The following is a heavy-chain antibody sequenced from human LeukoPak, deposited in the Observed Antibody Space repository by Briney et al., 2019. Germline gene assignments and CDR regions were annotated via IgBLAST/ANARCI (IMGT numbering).Heavy chain of an antibody. D-gene: IGHD3-10*01. CDR2: IFYTGNT. Sequence: SETLSLTCSVSGVYFSSSGCYWGWIRQPPGKGLEWIGSIFYTGNTYYNPSLKSRITISADTSKNQFSLELRFVTAADTAVYYCARLGASLERDSGSFPDYWSQGTLVTVSP. CDR1: GVYFSSSGCY. CDR3: ARLGASLERDSGSFPDY. J-gene: IGHJ4*02. V-gene: IGHV4-39*01.